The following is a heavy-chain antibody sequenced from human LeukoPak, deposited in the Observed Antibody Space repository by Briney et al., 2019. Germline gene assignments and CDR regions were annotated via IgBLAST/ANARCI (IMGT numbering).Heavy chain of an antibody. Sequence: GGSLRLSCAASGFTFSTYSMNWVRLAPGKGLEWVSYISSSSSTISYADSVKGRFTISRDNAKNSLYLQMNSLRVEDTAVYFCARRYVVIPYCYYDYWGQGTLVTVSS. CDR2: ISSSSSTI. D-gene: IGHD2-21*02. V-gene: IGHV3-48*04. J-gene: IGHJ4*02. CDR1: GFTFSTYS. CDR3: ARRYVVIPYCYYDY.